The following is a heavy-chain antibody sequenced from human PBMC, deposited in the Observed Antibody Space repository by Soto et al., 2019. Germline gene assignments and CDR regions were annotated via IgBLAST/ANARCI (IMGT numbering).Heavy chain of an antibody. CDR3: ARGLHYDSISLDDY. CDR2: IIPILGIA. J-gene: IGHJ4*02. CDR1: GGTFSSYT. Sequence: QVQLVQSGAEVKKPGSSVKVSCKASGGTFSSYTISWVRQAPGQGLEWMGRIIPILGIANYAQKFQGRVTITADQSTGTAYMELSSLRSEDTAVYYCARGLHYDSISLDDYWGQGTLVTVS. D-gene: IGHD3-22*01. V-gene: IGHV1-69*02.